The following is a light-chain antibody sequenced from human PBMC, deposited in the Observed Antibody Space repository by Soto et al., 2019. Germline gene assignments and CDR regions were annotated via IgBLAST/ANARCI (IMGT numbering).Light chain of an antibody. Sequence: DIQMTQSPPTLSASLGDRVTITCRASQSISSWLAWYQQRPGKAPKLLIYDASSLESGVPSRFSGSGSGTEFTLTISSLQPDDFATYYCQQYNSYWETFGQGT. CDR2: DAS. CDR1: QSISSW. V-gene: IGKV1-5*01. J-gene: IGKJ1*01. CDR3: QQYNSYWET.